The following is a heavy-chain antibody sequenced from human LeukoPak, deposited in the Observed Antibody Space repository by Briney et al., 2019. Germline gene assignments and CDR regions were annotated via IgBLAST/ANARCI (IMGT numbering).Heavy chain of an antibody. CDR1: GFTFNSYW. CDR2: IDEDGKTI. V-gene: IGHV3-74*01. J-gene: IGHJ5*02. CDR3: VSDLCGGDDQ. D-gene: IGHD3-3*01. Sequence: GGALRLSCAAAGFTFNSYWMHWGLQAPGRGLLWVSRIDEDGKTIDYADSVKGRFTISRDNAKDTLYLQMSSLRDEDTAVYYCVSDLCGGDDQWGRGTLVTVSS.